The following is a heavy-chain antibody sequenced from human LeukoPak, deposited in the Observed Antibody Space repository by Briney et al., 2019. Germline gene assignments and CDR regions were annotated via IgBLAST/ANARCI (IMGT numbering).Heavy chain of an antibody. D-gene: IGHD3-9*01. CDR1: GFTFSSYS. CDR3: ASGRNHVLRYFDPSMNAFDI. Sequence: GGSLRLSCAASGFTFSSYSMNWVRQAPGKGLEWVSYISSSSSTIYYADSVKDRFTISRDNAKNSLYLQMNSLRAEDTAVYYCASGRNHVLRYFDPSMNAFDIWGQGTMVTVSS. V-gene: IGHV3-48*01. J-gene: IGHJ3*02. CDR2: ISSSSSTI.